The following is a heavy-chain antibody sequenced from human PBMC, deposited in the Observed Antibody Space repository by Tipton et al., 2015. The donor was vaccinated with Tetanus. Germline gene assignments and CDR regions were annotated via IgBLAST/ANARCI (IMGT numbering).Heavy chain of an antibody. V-gene: IGHV4-39*07. Sequence: TLSLTCTVSGDSVSTGNFYWSWIRQPPGKGLEWIGSLDYSGNTYYNSSLMSRVTLSVDTSKNQFSLKLNSVTAADTAVYYCARGTGDYWGQGTLVTVSS. CDR2: LDYSGNT. J-gene: IGHJ4*02. D-gene: IGHD1-14*01. CDR3: ARGTGDY. CDR1: GDSVSTGNFY.